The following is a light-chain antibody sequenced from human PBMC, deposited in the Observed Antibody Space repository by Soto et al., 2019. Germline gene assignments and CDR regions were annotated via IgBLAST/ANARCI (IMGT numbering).Light chain of an antibody. J-gene: IGLJ3*02. CDR2: RAS. CDR3: LLLYGGAWV. V-gene: IGLV7-43*01. CDR1: TGAVTSGYY. Sequence: QTVVTQEPSLTVSPGGTVTLTCASSTGAVTSGYYPSWFQRKPGQAPRTLIYRASHKHPWTPARFSGSLLGGKAALTLSGVQPEDEAEDYGLLLYGGAWVFGGGTKLPVL.